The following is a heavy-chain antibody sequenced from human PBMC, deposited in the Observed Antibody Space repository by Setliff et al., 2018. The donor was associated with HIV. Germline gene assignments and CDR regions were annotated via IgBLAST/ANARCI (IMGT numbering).Heavy chain of an antibody. J-gene: IGHJ6*04. D-gene: IGHD3-16*01. CDR2: IYYSGNT. Sequence: PSETLSLTCTVSGGPFSSTSWSWIRQSPGQGLEWIGYIYYSGNTNYNPSLKSRVTISIDTSKNRFFLKLNSVTAADTAIYYCARDLHQPGYFYYVDVWGKGTAVTVSS. CDR3: ARDLHQPGYFYYVDV. CDR1: GGPFSSTS. V-gene: IGHV4-59*01.